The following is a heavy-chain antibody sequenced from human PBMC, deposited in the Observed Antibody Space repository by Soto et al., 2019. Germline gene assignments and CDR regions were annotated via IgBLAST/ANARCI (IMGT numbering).Heavy chain of an antibody. CDR1: GFSLSTSGVG. Sequence: QITLKESGPTLVKPTQTLTLTCTFSGFSLSTSGVGVGWIRQPPGKALEWLALIYWNDDKRYSPSLKSRLTITKDTSKNQVVLTMTNMDPVDTATYYCAHSRYSSCWRVPTNWFDPWGQGTLVTVSS. J-gene: IGHJ5*02. CDR3: AHSRYSSCWRVPTNWFDP. CDR2: IYWNDDK. D-gene: IGHD6-19*01. V-gene: IGHV2-5*01.